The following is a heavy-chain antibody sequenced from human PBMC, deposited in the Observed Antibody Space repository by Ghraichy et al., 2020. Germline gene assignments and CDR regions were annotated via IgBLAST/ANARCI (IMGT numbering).Heavy chain of an antibody. D-gene: IGHD2-2*01. CDR2: IRSKANSYAT. Sequence: GGSLRLSCAASGFTFSGSAMHWVRQASGKGLEWFGRIRSKANSYATAYAASVKGRFTISRDDSKNTAYLQMNSLKTEDTAVYYCTRQAAVVPAARGYFDYWGQGTLVTVSS. J-gene: IGHJ4*02. CDR3: TRQAAVVPAARGYFDY. CDR1: GFTFSGSA. V-gene: IGHV3-73*01.